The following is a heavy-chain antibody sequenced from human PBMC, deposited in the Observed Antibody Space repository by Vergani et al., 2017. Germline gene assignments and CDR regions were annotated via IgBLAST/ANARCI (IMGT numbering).Heavy chain of an antibody. D-gene: IGHD2-2*02. CDR1: GFALNRHA. CDR2: ISFDGTNE. CDR3: VRDRGLCAGGRCYTEAWDY. J-gene: IGHJ4*02. V-gene: IGHV3-30-3*01. Sequence: QVQLVESGGGVVQPGTSLRLSCVVSGFALNRHAMYWVRQAPGKGLEWVVGISFDGTNEYYPDLVTGRVTISRDIAKMTLYLQVRCLGLEDTGVYHCVRDRGLCAGGRCYTEAWDYWGQGTPVTVSS.